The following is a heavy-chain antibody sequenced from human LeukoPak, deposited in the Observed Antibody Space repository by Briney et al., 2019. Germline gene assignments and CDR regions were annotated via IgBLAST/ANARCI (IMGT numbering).Heavy chain of an antibody. D-gene: IGHD6-13*01. V-gene: IGHV3-7*03. CDR3: ALSSRVSSY. CDR1: GFTFSNYW. CDR2: MNQDGSEK. Sequence: PGGSLRLSCAASGFTFSNYWMTWVRQAPGKGLEWVANMNQDGSEKYYVDSVKGRFTVSRDYAKNSLYLQMNSLRAEDTAVYYCALSSRVSSYWGQGTLVTVSS. J-gene: IGHJ4*02.